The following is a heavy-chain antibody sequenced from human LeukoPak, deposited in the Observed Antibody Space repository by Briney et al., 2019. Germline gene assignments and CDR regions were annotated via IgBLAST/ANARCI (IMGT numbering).Heavy chain of an antibody. CDR1: GGTFTNYA. J-gene: IGHJ4*02. CDR2: IIPIFDSA. D-gene: IGHD3-22*01. Sequence: ASAKVSCKASGGTFTNYAFNWVRQAPGQGLEWMGRIIPIFDSAHYAQRFQGRITITTDESSTTAYMTLSSLTSDDTAVYYCASQDASIYSESSTSPTYSDWGQGTLVTVSS. CDR3: ASQDASIYSESSTSPTYSD. V-gene: IGHV1-69*05.